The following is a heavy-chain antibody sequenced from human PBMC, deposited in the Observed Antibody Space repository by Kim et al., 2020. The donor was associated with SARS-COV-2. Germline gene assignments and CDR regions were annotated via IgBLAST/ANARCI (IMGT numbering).Heavy chain of an antibody. CDR2: INAGNGNT. CDR1: GYTFTSFA. J-gene: IGHJ4*02. CDR3: ARGRAYYFDY. V-gene: IGHV1-3*01. Sequence: ASVKVSCKASGYTFTSFATHWVRQAPGQRLEWMGWINAGNGNTKYSQNFQGRVTITRDTSATTAYLELSSLRSEDTAVYYCARGRAYYFDYWGQGTLVTV.